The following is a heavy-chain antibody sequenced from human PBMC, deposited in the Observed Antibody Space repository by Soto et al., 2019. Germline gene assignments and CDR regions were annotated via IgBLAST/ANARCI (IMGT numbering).Heavy chain of an antibody. Sequence: PSETLSLTCTVSGGSISSHYWSWIRQPPGKGLEWIGYIYYSGSTNYNPSLKSRVTISVDTSKNQFSLKLSSVTAADTAVYYCARMYYFDSSGYEALDYWGQGTLVTVSS. J-gene: IGHJ4*02. D-gene: IGHD3-22*01. CDR3: ARMYYFDSSGYEALDY. V-gene: IGHV4-59*11. CDR1: GGSISSHY. CDR2: IYYSGST.